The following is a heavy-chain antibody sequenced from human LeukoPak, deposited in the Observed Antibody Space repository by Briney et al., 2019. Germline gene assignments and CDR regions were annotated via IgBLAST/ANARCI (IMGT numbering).Heavy chain of an antibody. CDR2: INHSGST. D-gene: IGHD3-16*01. V-gene: IGHV4-34*01. CDR1: GGSFSDYY. Sequence: SETLSLTCAVYGGSFSDYYWSWVRQSPGKGLEWIAEINHSGSTNYNPSLKSRVSMSLDTSKKQFSLKLGAVTAADTAVYYCGRLTSDINMFGGVTPDYYYMDVWGKGTTVTISS. CDR3: GRLTSDINMFGGVTPDYYYMDV. J-gene: IGHJ6*03.